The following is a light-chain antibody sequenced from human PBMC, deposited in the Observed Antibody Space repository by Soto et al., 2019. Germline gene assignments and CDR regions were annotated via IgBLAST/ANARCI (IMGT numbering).Light chain of an antibody. CDR1: QGISSY. Sequence: AIRMTQSPSSLSASTGDRVTITCRASQGISSYLAWYQQKPGKAPKLLIYAASTLQSGVPSRFSGSGSGTDFTLTISCLQSEDFATYYCQQYYSYPSLTFGGGPKVEIK. V-gene: IGKV1-8*01. CDR3: QQYYSYPSLT. J-gene: IGKJ4*01. CDR2: AAS.